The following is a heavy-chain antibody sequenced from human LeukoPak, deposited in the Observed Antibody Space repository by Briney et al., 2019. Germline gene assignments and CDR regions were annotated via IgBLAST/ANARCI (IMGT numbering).Heavy chain of an antibody. CDR1: GGSISSYY. J-gene: IGHJ6*03. CDR3: ARVSSSWNYGYYYYMDV. D-gene: IGHD1-7*01. V-gene: IGHV4-4*07. CDR2: IYISGST. Sequence: SETLSLTCTVSGGSISSYYWSWIRQPAGKGLEWIGRIYISGSTNYNPSLKSRVTMSVDTSKNQFSLKLSSVTAADTAVYYCARVSSSWNYGYYYYMDVWGKGTTVTVSS.